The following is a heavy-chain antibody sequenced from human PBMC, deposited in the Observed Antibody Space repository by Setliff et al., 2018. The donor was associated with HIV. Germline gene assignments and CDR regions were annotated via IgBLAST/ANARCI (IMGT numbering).Heavy chain of an antibody. V-gene: IGHV4-39*01. Sequence: SETLSLTCTVSGGSVSTSSYYWGWIRQPPGKGLEWIGSLYNGGSTSYSPSLKSRVTMSVDTSKNQSSLKLTSVTAADTAVYTCARRYSSSGYAYDIWGQGTMVTVSS. D-gene: IGHD6-13*01. CDR2: LYNGGST. CDR3: ARRYSSSGYAYDI. CDR1: GGSVSTSSYY. J-gene: IGHJ3*02.